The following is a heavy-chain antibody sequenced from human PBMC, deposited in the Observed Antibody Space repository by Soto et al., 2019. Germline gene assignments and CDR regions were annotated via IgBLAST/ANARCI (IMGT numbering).Heavy chain of an antibody. V-gene: IGHV3-30*18. J-gene: IGHJ5*01. CDR3: AKRFRASWSIES. CDR2: ISNGGSDH. CDR1: GFTFSTYG. Sequence: PGGSLRLSCAVSGFTFSTYGMHWVRQAPGKGLEWVAVISNGGSDHYYGDSVKGRFTVSRDNSKNTMSLQMNSLRPEDTAVYYCAKRFRASWSIESWGQGTLVTVSS. D-gene: IGHD6-13*01.